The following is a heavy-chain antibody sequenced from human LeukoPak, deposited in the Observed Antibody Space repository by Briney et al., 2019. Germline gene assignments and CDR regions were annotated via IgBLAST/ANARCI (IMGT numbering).Heavy chain of an antibody. D-gene: IGHD3-10*01. J-gene: IGHJ4*02. CDR2: INPNSGGT. CDR1: GYTFTGYY. Sequence: GASVKVSCKASGYTFTGYYMHWVRQAPGQGLEWMGRINPNSGGTNYAQKFQGRVTMTRDTSISTAYMELSRLRSDDTAVYYCARDLNRYHYYGSGSYEDYWGQGTLVTVSS. CDR3: ARDLNRYHYYGSGSYEDY. V-gene: IGHV1-2*06.